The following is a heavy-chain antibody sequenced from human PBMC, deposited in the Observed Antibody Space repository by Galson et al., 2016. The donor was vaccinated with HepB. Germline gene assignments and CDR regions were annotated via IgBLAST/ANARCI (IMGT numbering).Heavy chain of an antibody. Sequence: SLRLSCAASGFFFSSYRMYWVRQAPGKGLVWVSRISSDGSRTTYADSVKGRFTTSRGNAKNTLYLQMNSLRADDTAVYFCARWDDYLYFDYWGQGALVTVSS. D-gene: IGHD2/OR15-2a*01. V-gene: IGHV3-74*01. J-gene: IGHJ4*02. CDR3: ARWDDYLYFDY. CDR2: ISSDGSRT. CDR1: GFFFSSYR.